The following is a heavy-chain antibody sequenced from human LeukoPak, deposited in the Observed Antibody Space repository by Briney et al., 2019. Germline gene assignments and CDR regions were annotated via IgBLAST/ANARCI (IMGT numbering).Heavy chain of an antibody. CDR2: IYHSGST. J-gene: IGHJ5*02. CDR1: GYSISSGYY. Sequence: SETLSLTCTVSGYSISSGYYWGWIRQPPGKGLEWIGSIYHSGSTYYNPSLKSRVTISVDTSKNQFSLKLSSVTAADTAVYYCARADYDFWSGKGWFDPWGQGTLVTVSS. D-gene: IGHD3-3*01. CDR3: ARADYDFWSGKGWFDP. V-gene: IGHV4-38-2*02.